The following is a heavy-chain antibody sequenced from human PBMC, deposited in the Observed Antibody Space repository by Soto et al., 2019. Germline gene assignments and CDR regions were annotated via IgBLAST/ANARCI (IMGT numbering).Heavy chain of an antibody. Sequence: GGSLRLSCAASGFTFYSYAMNWVRQAPGKGLEWVSTISGSGDYTYYTDSVKGRFTISRENSKNMMYLQMNSLRAEDTAIYYCAKNRGLQYYFDYWGQGTLVTVSS. V-gene: IGHV3-23*01. J-gene: IGHJ4*02. CDR2: ISGSGDYT. CDR3: AKNRGLQYYFDY. CDR1: GFTFYSYA.